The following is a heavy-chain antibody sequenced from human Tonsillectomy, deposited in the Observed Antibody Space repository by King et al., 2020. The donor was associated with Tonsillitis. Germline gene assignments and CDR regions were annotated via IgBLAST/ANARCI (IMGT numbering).Heavy chain of an antibody. CDR1: GFTFSSYW. CDR3: ARGLRSGWSWGGMDV. V-gene: IGHV3-74*01. CDR2: INSDGSRT. D-gene: IGHD6-19*01. J-gene: IGHJ6*02. Sequence: VQLVESGGGLVQPGGSLRLSCAASGFTFSSYWIHWVRQAPGKGLVWVSRINSDGSRTSYADSVKGRFTISRDNAKNTLYLQMNSLRAEDTAVYYCARGLRSGWSWGGMDVWGQGTTVTVSS.